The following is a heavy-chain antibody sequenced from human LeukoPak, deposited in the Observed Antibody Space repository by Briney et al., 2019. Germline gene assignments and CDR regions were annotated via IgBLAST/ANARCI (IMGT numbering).Heavy chain of an antibody. D-gene: IGHD6-19*01. CDR3: ARDRGNGWNHPVD. J-gene: IGHJ4*02. V-gene: IGHV4-34*01. Sequence: SETLSLTCAVYGGSFSGYYWSWIRQPPGKGLEWIGEINHSGSTNYNPSLKSRVTISVDTSKNQFSLKLSSVTAADTAVYYCARDRGNGWNHPVDWGQGTLVIVSS. CDR1: GGSFSGYY. CDR2: INHSGST.